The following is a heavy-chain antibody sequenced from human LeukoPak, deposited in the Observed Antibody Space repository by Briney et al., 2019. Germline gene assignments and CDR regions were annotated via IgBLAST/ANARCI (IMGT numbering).Heavy chain of an antibody. Sequence: GASVKVSCKASGYTFTSYYMHWVRQAPGQGLEWMGIINPSGGSTSYAQKFQGRVTMTRDTSISTAYMELSSLMSEDTAVYYCARGLPKAVFGVVIEDWGQGTLVTVSS. CDR2: INPSGGST. V-gene: IGHV1-46*01. CDR1: GYTFTSYY. J-gene: IGHJ1*01. CDR3: ARGLPKAVFGVVIED. D-gene: IGHD3-3*01.